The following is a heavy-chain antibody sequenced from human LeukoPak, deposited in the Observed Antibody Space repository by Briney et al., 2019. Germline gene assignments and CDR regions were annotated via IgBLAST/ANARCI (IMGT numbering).Heavy chain of an antibody. Sequence: SETLSLTCTVSGGSISSYYWSWIRQPPGKGLEWIGYIYYSGSTNYNPSLKSRVTISVDTSKNQFSLKLSSVTAADTAVYYCAREASEQQLANYFDYWGQGTLVTVSS. CDR1: GGSISSYY. V-gene: IGHV4-59*01. D-gene: IGHD6-13*01. CDR3: AREASEQQLANYFDY. CDR2: IYYSGST. J-gene: IGHJ4*02.